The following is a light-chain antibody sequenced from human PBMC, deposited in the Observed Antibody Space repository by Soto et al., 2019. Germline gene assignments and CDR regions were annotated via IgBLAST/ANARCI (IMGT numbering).Light chain of an antibody. CDR2: DAS. Sequence: DIQMTQSPSSLSASVGDRVTITCQASQDISNYLNWYQQKPGKAPKLLIYDASNLETGVPSRFSRSGSGTDFTFTISSPQPEDIATYYCQQYDNLPITFGQGTRLEIK. CDR3: QQYDNLPIT. CDR1: QDISNY. J-gene: IGKJ5*01. V-gene: IGKV1-33*01.